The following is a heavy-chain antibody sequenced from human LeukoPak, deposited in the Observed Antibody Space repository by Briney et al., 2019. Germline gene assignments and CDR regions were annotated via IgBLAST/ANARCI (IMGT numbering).Heavy chain of an antibody. CDR2: ITGSGVGT. V-gene: IGHV3-23*01. CDR3: AKEYYYDF. CDR1: GFTFSSYA. J-gene: IGHJ4*02. Sequence: PGGSLRLSCAASGFTFSSYAMSWVRQAPGKGLEWVSCITGSGVGTYYADSVKGRFTISRDNSKNTLYLQMDSLRGEDTAVYYCAKEYYYDFWGQGALVTVSS.